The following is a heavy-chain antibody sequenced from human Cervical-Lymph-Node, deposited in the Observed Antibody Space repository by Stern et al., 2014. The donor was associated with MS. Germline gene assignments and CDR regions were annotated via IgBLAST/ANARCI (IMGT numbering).Heavy chain of an antibody. V-gene: IGHV1-8*01. D-gene: IGHD2-2*02. J-gene: IGHJ6*02. CDR3: ARNTRRHRYYYGMDV. CDR2: MNPNSGNT. CDR1: GYTFTSYD. Sequence: QVQLVESGAEVKKPGASVKVSCKASGYTFTSYDINWVRQATGQGLEWMGWMNPNSGNTGYAQKFQGRVTMTRNTSISTAYLELSSRRSENAAVYYCARNTRRHRYYYGMDVWGQGTTVTVSS.